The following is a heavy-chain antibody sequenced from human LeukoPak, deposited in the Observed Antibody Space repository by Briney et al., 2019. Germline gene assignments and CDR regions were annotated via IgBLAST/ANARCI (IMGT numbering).Heavy chain of an antibody. Sequence: SETLSLTCAVYGGSFSGYYWSWIRQPPGKGLEWIGEINHSGSTNYNLSLKSRVTISVDTSKNQFSLRLSSVTAADTAVYYCAREMVRGVIRNYFDYWGQGTLVTVSS. CDR1: GGSFSGYY. V-gene: IGHV4-34*01. D-gene: IGHD3-10*01. J-gene: IGHJ4*02. CDR3: AREMVRGVIRNYFDY. CDR2: INHSGST.